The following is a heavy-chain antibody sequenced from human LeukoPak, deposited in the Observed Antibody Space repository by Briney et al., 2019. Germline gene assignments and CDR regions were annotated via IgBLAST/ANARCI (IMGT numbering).Heavy chain of an antibody. J-gene: IGHJ4*02. D-gene: IGHD2/OR15-2a*01. V-gene: IGHV3-30*02. CDR1: GFTFSSYG. CDR3: AKTVFGVLHDHSRGNYFDY. CDR2: IRYDGSNK. Sequence: GGSLRLSCSASGFTFSSYGMHWVRQAPGKGLEWVAFIRYDGSNKYYADSVKGRFTISRDNSKNTLYLQMNSLRAEDTAVYYCAKTVFGVLHDHSRGNYFDYWGQGTLVTVSS.